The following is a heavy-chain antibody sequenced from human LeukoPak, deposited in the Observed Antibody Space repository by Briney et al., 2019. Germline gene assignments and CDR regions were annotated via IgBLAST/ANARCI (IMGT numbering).Heavy chain of an antibody. CDR3: ARQEEMATIRAWFDP. CDR1: GASIKSYY. CDR2: VYYSGNT. V-gene: IGHV4-59*08. J-gene: IGHJ5*02. D-gene: IGHD5-24*01. Sequence: SETLSLTCTVSGASIKSYYWNWIRQPPGKELEWIGYVYYSGNTDYNPSLKSRVTISLDTSKNQFSLKLSSVTAADTAVYYFARQEEMATIRAWFDPWGQGTLVTVSS.